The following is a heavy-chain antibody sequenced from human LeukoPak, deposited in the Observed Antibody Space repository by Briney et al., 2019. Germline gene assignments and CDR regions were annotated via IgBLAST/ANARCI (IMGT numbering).Heavy chain of an antibody. D-gene: IGHD4-17*01. CDR3: TKRAYAAYYFDY. CDR1: GFTFSSYA. Sequence: GGSLRLSCAASGFTFSSYAMSWVRQAPGKGLEWVSAISDSGGSTYYADSVKGRFTISRDNSKNTLYLQMNSLRAEDTAIYYCTKRAYAAYYFDYWGQGTLVTVSS. V-gene: IGHV3-23*01. J-gene: IGHJ4*02. CDR2: ISDSGGST.